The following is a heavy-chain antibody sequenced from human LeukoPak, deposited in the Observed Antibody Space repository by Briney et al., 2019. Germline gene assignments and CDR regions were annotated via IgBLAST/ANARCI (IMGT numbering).Heavy chain of an antibody. Sequence: GGSLRLSCAASGFTFSDYAIHWVRQAPGKGLEWVAVISYDGNNKEYADSVKGRFTISRDNSKSTVYLQVNSLRGEDTAVFYCARDPLNRRWGSYYFDYWGQGTLVTVSS. D-gene: IGHD1-14*01. V-gene: IGHV3-30-3*01. CDR3: ARDPLNRRWGSYYFDY. CDR1: GFTFSDYA. CDR2: ISYDGNNK. J-gene: IGHJ4*02.